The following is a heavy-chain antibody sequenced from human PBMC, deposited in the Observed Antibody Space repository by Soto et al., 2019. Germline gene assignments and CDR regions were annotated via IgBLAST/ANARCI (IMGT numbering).Heavy chain of an antibody. J-gene: IGHJ3*02. CDR3: ASLQFTTLLSAFDI. V-gene: IGHV4-4*02. CDR1: GGSISSSNW. Sequence: QVQLQESGPGLVKPSGTLSLTCAVSGGSISSSNWWSWVRQPPGKGLEWIGEIYHSGSTNYNPSLKSRVTXXVXKXXNQFSLKLSSVTAADTAVYYCASLQFTTLLSAFDIWGQGTMVTVSS. CDR2: IYHSGST. D-gene: IGHD2-15*01.